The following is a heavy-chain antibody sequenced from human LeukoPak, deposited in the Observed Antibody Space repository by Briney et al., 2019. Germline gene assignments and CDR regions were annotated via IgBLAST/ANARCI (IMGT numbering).Heavy chain of an antibody. J-gene: IGHJ4*02. CDR1: GGSISSNSFY. Sequence: PSETLSLTCTVSGGSISSNSFYWSWIRQPPGKGLEWIGEINHSGSTNYNPSLKSRVTISVDTSKNQFSLKLSSVTAADTAVYYCARGRRGGYYGDYWGQGTLVTVSS. CDR2: INHSGST. CDR3: ARGRRGGYYGDY. V-gene: IGHV4-39*07. D-gene: IGHD3-3*01.